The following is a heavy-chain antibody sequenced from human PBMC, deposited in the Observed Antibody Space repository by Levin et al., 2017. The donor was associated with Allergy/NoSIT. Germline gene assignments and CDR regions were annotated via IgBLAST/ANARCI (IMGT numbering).Heavy chain of an antibody. CDR3: ARGIGAGAHGMDV. CDR2: IWYDGSIQ. V-gene: IGHV3-33*01. CDR1: GFTFSSYG. Sequence: LSLTCAASGFTFSSYGMHWVRQAPGKGLQWVAVIWYDGSIQYYVDSVKGRFTISRDNSKNTLYLQMSSLRAEDTAVYYCARGIGAGAHGMDVWGQGTTVTVSS. J-gene: IGHJ6*02. D-gene: IGHD6-13*01.